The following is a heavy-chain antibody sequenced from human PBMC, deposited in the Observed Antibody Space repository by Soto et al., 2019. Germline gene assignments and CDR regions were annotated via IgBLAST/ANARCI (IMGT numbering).Heavy chain of an antibody. CDR1: GGSISSSNW. J-gene: IGHJ6*02. CDR2: IYHSGST. D-gene: IGHD1-26*01. V-gene: IGHV4-4*02. CDR3: ARVSGSYYYGMDV. Sequence: PSETLSLTCAVSGGSISSSNWWSWVRQPPGKGLEWIGEIYHSGSTNYNPSLKSRVTISVDKSTHQFSLKLSSVTAADTAVYYCARVSGSYYYGMDVWGQGTTVTVSS.